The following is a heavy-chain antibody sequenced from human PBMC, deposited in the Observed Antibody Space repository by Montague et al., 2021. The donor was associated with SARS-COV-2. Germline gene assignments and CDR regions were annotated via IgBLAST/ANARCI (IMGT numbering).Heavy chain of an antibody. J-gene: IGHJ4*02. Sequence: TLSLTCTVSGGSISSGSYYWSWIRQPAGKGLEWIGSIYISGSTNYNPPLKSRDTISVDTSKNQSSLKLSSVTAADTAVYYCGRGRAVAGLFDYWGQGTLVTVSS. V-gene: IGHV4-61*02. D-gene: IGHD6-19*01. CDR3: GRGRAVAGLFDY. CDR1: GGSISSGSYY. CDR2: IYISGST.